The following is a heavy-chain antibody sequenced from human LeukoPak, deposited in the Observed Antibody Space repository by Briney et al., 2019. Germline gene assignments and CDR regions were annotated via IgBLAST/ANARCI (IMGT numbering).Heavy chain of an antibody. V-gene: IGHV4-59*01. J-gene: IGHJ6*03. D-gene: IGHD2-2*01. CDR2: MYYSGST. CDR1: GGAITNYY. Sequence: SETLSLTCTVSGGAITNYYWSWIRQPPGKGLEWIGYMYYSGSTNYNPSLKSRVTMSVDTSNNQISLKMTCLTAADTAVYYCARAPAGQPYYYMDVWGKGTTVTVSS. CDR3: ARAPAGQPYYYMDV.